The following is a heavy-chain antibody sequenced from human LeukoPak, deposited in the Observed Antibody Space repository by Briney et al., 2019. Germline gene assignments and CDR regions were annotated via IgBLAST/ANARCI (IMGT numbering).Heavy chain of an antibody. CDR1: GFTFSSYA. Sequence: LGGSLRLSCAASGFTFSSYAMSWVRQAPGKGLEWVSAISGSGGSTYYADSVKGRFTISRDNSKNTLYLQMNSLRAEDTAVYYCAKPDDYSNAHNWFDPWGQGTLVTVSS. CDR2: ISGSGGST. CDR3: AKPDDYSNAHNWFDP. V-gene: IGHV3-23*01. D-gene: IGHD4-11*01. J-gene: IGHJ5*02.